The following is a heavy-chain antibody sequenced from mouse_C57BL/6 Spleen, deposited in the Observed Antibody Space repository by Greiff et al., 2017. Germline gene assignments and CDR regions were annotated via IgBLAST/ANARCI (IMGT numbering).Heavy chain of an antibody. Sequence: QVQLQQPGAELVKPGASVKMSCKASGYTFTSYWITWVQQRPGQGLEWIGDIYPGSGSTNYNEKFKSKATLTVDTSSSTAYMQLSSLTSEDSAVYYCARSVYYYGRGYWYFDVWGTGTTVTVSS. V-gene: IGHV1-55*01. D-gene: IGHD1-1*01. CDR2: IYPGSGST. CDR3: ARSVYYYGRGYWYFDV. CDR1: GYTFTSYW. J-gene: IGHJ1*03.